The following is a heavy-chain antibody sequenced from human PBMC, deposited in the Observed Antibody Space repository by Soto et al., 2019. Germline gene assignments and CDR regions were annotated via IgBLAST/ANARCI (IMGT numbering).Heavy chain of an antibody. V-gene: IGHV3-30*18. J-gene: IGHJ4*02. Sequence: WSLRLSCAVSGFTFSDYGMHWVRQAPGKGLEWVAVVSYDGSYKYYADSVKGRFTVSRDLSGNTLFLQMNSLRLEDTAVHFCAKEMYPRTVLDSSSPWGDYWGQGTLVTV. CDR2: VSYDGSYK. CDR1: GFTFSDYG. D-gene: IGHD6-6*01. CDR3: AKEMYPRTVLDSSSPWGDY.